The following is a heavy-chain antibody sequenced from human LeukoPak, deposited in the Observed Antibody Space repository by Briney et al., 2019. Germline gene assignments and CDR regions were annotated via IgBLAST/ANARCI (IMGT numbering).Heavy chain of an antibody. V-gene: IGHV3-21*01. CDR3: VNMPFFDY. D-gene: IGHD2-2*01. J-gene: IGHJ4*02. CDR1: GFTFSSYS. Sequence: KPGGSLRLSCAASGFTFSSYSMNWVRQAPGKGREWVSSIRSSSSYIYYADSVKGRFTISRDNAKNSLYLQMNSLRAEDTAVYYCVNMPFFDYWGQGTLVTVSS. CDR2: IRSSSSYI.